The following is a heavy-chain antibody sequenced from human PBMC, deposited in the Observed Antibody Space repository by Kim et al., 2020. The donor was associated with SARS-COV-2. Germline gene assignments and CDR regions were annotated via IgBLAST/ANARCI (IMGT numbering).Heavy chain of an antibody. Sequence: ASVKVSCKASGYTFTSYGISWVRQAPGQGLEWMGWISAYNGNTNYAQKLQGRVTMTTDTSTSTAYMELRSLRSDDTAVYYCARDTATYYYDSSGYYLANFDYWGQGTLVTVSS. CDR2: ISAYNGNT. CDR3: ARDTATYYYDSSGYYLANFDY. J-gene: IGHJ4*02. D-gene: IGHD3-22*01. V-gene: IGHV1-18*01. CDR1: GYTFTSYG.